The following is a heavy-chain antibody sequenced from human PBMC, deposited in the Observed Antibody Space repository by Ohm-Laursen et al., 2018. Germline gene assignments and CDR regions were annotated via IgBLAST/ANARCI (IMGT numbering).Heavy chain of an antibody. CDR2: INISGST. CDR1: GGPISSYY. D-gene: IGHD1-26*01. Sequence: SDTLSLTCAVSGGPISSYYWSWIRQPAGKGLEWIGRINISGSTNYNPSLKSRVTMSVDTSKNQFSLNLSSVPAADTAVYYCAGRGYWGQGTLVTVSS. CDR3: AGRGY. J-gene: IGHJ4*02. V-gene: IGHV4-4*07.